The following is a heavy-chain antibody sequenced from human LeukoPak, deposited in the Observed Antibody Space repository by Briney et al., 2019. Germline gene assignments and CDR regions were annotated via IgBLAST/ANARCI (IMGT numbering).Heavy chain of an antibody. Sequence: ASVKVSCKASGGTFSSYAISWVRQAPGQGLEWMGIINPSGGSTSYAQKFQGRVTMTRDTSTSTVYMELSSLRSEDTAVYYCAREFVHSSGYHRSASNDYWGQGTLVTVSS. D-gene: IGHD3-22*01. CDR1: GGTFSSYA. J-gene: IGHJ4*02. CDR3: AREFVHSSGYHRSASNDY. CDR2: INPSGGST. V-gene: IGHV1-46*03.